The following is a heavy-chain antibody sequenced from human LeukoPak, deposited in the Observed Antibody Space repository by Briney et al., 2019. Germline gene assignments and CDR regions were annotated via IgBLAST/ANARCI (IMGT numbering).Heavy chain of an antibody. Sequence: SETLSLTCAVYGGAFSGYYWSWIRQPPGKGLEWIGEINHSGSTNYNPSLKSRVTISVDTSKNQFSLKLSSVTAADTAVYYCARVSPLLVGPFGDAYYYYGMDVWGQGTTVTASS. V-gene: IGHV4-34*01. J-gene: IGHJ6*02. CDR2: INHSGST. CDR3: ARVSPLLVGPFGDAYYYYGMDV. D-gene: IGHD1-26*01. CDR1: GGAFSGYY.